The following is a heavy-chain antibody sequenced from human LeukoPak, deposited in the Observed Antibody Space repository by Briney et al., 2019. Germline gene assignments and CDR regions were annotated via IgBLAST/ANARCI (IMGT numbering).Heavy chain of an antibody. Sequence: VGSLEGACKASGYTCASYGISSVRQAPGQRLEWMGWISAYNGNTNYAQKLQGRVTMTTDTSTSTAYMELRSLRSDDTAVYYCLSMVLTAAGTVDYWGQGTLVTVSS. CDR3: LSMVLTAAGTVDY. J-gene: IGHJ4*02. CDR2: ISAYNGNT. CDR1: GYTCASYG. D-gene: IGHD6-13*01. V-gene: IGHV1-18*01.